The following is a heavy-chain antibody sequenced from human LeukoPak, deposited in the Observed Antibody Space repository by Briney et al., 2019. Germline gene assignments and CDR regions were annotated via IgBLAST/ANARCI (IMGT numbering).Heavy chain of an antibody. Sequence: PAGSLRLSCTASGSSFSPNSMNWVRQAPGKGLEWVSSISSSGKYIYYADSVRGRFTISRDNAKNSLYLQMNSLRADDTAVYYCSRGHYDNFYYMDVWGKGTTVTVSS. J-gene: IGHJ6*03. CDR3: SRGHYDNFYYMDV. CDR1: GSSFSPNS. D-gene: IGHD3-22*01. CDR2: ISSSGKYI. V-gene: IGHV3-21*01.